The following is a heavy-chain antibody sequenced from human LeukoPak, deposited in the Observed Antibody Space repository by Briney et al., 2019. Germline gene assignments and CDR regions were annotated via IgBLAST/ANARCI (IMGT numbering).Heavy chain of an antibody. CDR3: ARAVRGGPSEFDY. V-gene: IGHV4-59*01. D-gene: IGHD3-10*01. CDR2: IYYSGST. Sequence: ASETLSLTCTVSGGSISSYYWSWIRRPPGKGLEWIGYIYYSGSTNYNPSLKSRVTISVDTSKNQFSLKLSSVTAADTAVYYCARAVRGGPSEFDYWGQGTLVTVFS. J-gene: IGHJ4*02. CDR1: GGSISSYY.